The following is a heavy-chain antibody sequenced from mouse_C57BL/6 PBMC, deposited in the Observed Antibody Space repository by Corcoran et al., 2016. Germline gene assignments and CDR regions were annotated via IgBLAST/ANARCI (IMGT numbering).Heavy chain of an antibody. V-gene: IGHV1-18*01. D-gene: IGHD2-2*01. Sequence: EVQLQQSGPELVKPGASVKIPCKASGYTFTDYNMDWVKQSHGKSLEWIGDINPNNGGTIYNQKFKGKATLTVDKSSSTAYMELRSLTSEDTAVYYCARWGYGYDVIYAMDYWGQGTSVTVSS. CDR3: ARWGYGYDVIYAMDY. CDR2: INPNNGGT. CDR1: GYTFTDYN. J-gene: IGHJ4*01.